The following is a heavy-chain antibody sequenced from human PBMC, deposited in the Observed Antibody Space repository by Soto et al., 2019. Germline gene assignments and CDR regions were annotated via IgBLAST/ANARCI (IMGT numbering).Heavy chain of an antibody. CDR3: ARGRDGYNWVFDY. J-gene: IGHJ4*02. CDR2: ISYDGSNK. CDR1: GFTFSSYA. Sequence: PVGSLRLSCAASGFTFSSYAMHWVRQAPGKGLEWVAVISYDGSNKYYADSVKGRFTISRDNSKNTLYLQMNSLRAEDTAVYYCARGRDGYNWVFDYWGQGTLVTVSS. D-gene: IGHD1-1*01. V-gene: IGHV3-30-3*01.